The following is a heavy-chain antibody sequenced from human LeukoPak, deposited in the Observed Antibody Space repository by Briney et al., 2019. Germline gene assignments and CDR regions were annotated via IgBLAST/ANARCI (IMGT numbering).Heavy chain of an antibody. D-gene: IGHD3-3*01. Sequence: GRSLRLSCAASGFTFSSYGMHWVRQAPGKGLEWVAVISYDGSNKYYADSVKGRFTISRDNSKNTLYLQMNSLRAEGTAVYYCAKDPYSYYDFWSGYGMGIDYWGQGTLVTVSS. CDR1: GFTFSSYG. CDR3: AKDPYSYYDFWSGYGMGIDY. V-gene: IGHV3-30*18. CDR2: ISYDGSNK. J-gene: IGHJ4*02.